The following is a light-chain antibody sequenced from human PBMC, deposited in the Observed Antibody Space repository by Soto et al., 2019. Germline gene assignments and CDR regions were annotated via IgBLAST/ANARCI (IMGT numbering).Light chain of an antibody. Sequence: DIQMTQSPSSLSASVGDRVTITCQASQDISNYLNWYQQKPGKAPKLLIYDASNLETGVPSRFSGSGSGTDFTFTISSLQPEDIATYDGQQYDNLPFTFGPGTKVDIK. CDR3: QQYDNLPFT. CDR2: DAS. J-gene: IGKJ3*01. V-gene: IGKV1-33*01. CDR1: QDISNY.